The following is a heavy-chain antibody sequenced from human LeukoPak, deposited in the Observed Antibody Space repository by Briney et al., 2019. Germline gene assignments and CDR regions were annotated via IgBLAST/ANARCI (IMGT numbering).Heavy chain of an antibody. J-gene: IGHJ4*02. CDR2: INAGNGNT. D-gene: IGHD2-15*01. V-gene: IGHV1-3*01. CDR1: GYTFTSYA. CDR3: ASGRYCSGGSCYTRFDY. Sequence: ASVKVSCKAPGYTFTSYAMHWVRQAPGQRLEWMGWINAGNGNTKYSQKFQGRVTITRDTSASTAYMELSSLRSEDTAVYYCASGRYCSGGSCYTRFDYWGQGTLVTVSS.